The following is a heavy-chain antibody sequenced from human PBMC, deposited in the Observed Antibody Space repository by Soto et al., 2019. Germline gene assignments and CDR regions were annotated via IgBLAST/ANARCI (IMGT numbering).Heavy chain of an antibody. CDR3: ARHAAHYDILTGYFLNGVHLDY. V-gene: IGHV4-59*08. CDR2: IYYSGST. Sequence: SETLSLTCTVSGGSISSYYWSWIRQPPGKGLEWIGYIYYSGSTNYNPSLKSRVTISVDTSKNQFSLKLSSVTAADTAVYYCARHAAHYDILTGYFLNGVHLDYWGQGTLVTVSS. J-gene: IGHJ4*02. CDR1: GGSISSYY. D-gene: IGHD3-9*01.